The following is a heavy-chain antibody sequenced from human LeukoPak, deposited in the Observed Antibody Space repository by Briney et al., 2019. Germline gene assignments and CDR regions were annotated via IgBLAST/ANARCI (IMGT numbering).Heavy chain of an antibody. D-gene: IGHD4-17*01. CDR3: AKETVTTILSS. Sequence: GGSLRLSCAASGFTFSDYYMSWIRQAPGKGLEWVSAISGSGGSTYYADSVKGRFTISRDNSKNTLYLQMNSLRAEDTAVYYCAKETVTTILSSWGQGTLVTVSS. CDR1: GFTFSDYY. V-gene: IGHV3-23*01. CDR2: ISGSGGST. J-gene: IGHJ5*02.